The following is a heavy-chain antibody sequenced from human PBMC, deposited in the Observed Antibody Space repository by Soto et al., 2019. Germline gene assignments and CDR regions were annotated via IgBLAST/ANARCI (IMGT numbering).Heavy chain of an antibody. V-gene: IGHV3-30*03. CDR2: ISYDGSNK. CDR3: ARYLAMDV. Sequence: PGGSLRLSCAASGFTFSSNGMHWVRQAPGKGLEWVAVISYDGSNKYYADSVKGRFTISRDNAHNSLYLQMNSLRGEDTATYYCARYLAMDVWGQGTTVTVSS. CDR1: GFTFSSNG. J-gene: IGHJ6*02.